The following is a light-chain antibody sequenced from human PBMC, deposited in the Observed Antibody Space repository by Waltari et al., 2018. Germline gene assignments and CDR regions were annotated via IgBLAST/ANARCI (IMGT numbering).Light chain of an antibody. Sequence: EIVLTXXXXXXSLSPXXRXXXPCRSSQSVSSYLAWYQQNPGQAPRLLVYDASNRATGIPARFSGSGSGTDFTLTISSLEPEDFAVYYCQQRSNWPFTFGPGTKVDIK. J-gene: IGKJ3*01. CDR1: QSVSSY. CDR3: QQRSNWPFT. CDR2: DAS. V-gene: IGKV3-11*01.